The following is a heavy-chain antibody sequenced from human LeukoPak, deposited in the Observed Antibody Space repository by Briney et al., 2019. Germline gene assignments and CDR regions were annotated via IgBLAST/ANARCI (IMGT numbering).Heavy chain of an antibody. CDR1: GFTFSNAW. J-gene: IGHJ4*02. D-gene: IGHD3-22*01. V-gene: IGHV3-15*01. Sequence: PGGSLRLSCAASGFTFSNAWMSWVRQAPGKGVEWGGRIKGKTDGGTTDYAAPVKGRFTISRDDSKNTLYLQMNSLKTEDTAVYYCTTGLTYYYDSSGYYPIDYWGQGTLVTVSS. CDR3: TTGLTYYYDSSGYYPIDY. CDR2: IKGKTDGGTT.